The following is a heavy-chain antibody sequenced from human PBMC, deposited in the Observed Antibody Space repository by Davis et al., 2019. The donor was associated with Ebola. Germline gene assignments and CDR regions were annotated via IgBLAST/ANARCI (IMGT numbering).Heavy chain of an antibody. CDR2: IYYSGST. CDR1: GGSISSSSYY. V-gene: IGHV4-39*01. Sequence: PSETPSLTCTVSGGSISSSSYYWGWIRQPPGKGLEWIGSIYYSGSTYYNPSLKSRVTISVDTSKNQFSLKLSSVTAADTAVYYCARDWAGRLTGMDVWGKGTTVTVSS. J-gene: IGHJ6*04. CDR3: ARDWAGRLTGMDV. D-gene: IGHD2-21*01.